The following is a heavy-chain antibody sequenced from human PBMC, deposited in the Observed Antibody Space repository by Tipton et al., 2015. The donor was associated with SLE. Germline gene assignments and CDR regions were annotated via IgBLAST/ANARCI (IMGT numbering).Heavy chain of an antibody. V-gene: IGHV3-13*01. CDR3: AREMLFSGANYGMDV. J-gene: IGHJ6*02. Sequence: SLRLSCAASGFTFSSYDMHWVRQATGKGLEWVSAIGTAGDTYYPGSVKGRFTISRENAKNSLYLQMNSLRAGDTAVYYCAREMLFSGANYGMDVWGQGTTVTVSS. CDR2: IGTAGDT. D-gene: IGHD5-12*01. CDR1: GFTFSSYD.